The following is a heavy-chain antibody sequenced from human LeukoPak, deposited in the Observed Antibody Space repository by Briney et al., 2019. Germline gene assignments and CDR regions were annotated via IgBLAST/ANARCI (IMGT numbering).Heavy chain of an antibody. CDR3: ANGDISAACNYYYYGMDV. CDR1: AFTFSSYA. J-gene: IGHJ6*02. CDR2: LSGSGGST. D-gene: IGHD6-13*01. Sequence: PGGSLRLSCAASAFTFSSYAMSWVRQAPGKGLEWVSALSGSGGSTYYADSVKGRFTISRDNSKNTLYLQMNSLRAEDTAVYYCANGDISAACNYYYYGMDVWGQGTTVTVSS. V-gene: IGHV3-23*01.